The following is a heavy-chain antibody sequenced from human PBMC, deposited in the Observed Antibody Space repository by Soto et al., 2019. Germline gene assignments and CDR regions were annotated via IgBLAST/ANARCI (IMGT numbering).Heavy chain of an antibody. CDR1: GNSFITYW. J-gene: IGHJ4*02. CDR2: IYPGDSDT. D-gene: IGHD5-18*01. V-gene: IGHV5-51*01. Sequence: PGESLKISCQCSGNSFITYWIGWVRQMPGKGLEWMGIIYPGDSDTRYSPSFQGQVTISADKSISTAYLQWSSLKASDTAMYYWARQGYSYGYDSWGQGTLVTVSS. CDR3: ARQGYSYGYDS.